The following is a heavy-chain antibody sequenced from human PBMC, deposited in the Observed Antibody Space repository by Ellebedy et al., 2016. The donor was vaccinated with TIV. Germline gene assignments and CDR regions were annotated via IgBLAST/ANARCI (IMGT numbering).Heavy chain of an antibody. Sequence: GGSLRLXXVPSGFTFRSYWMHWVRQVPGKGLVWVSRINSDGSSTNNADSVKGRFTISRDNAKNTLYLQMNSLRAEDTAVYYCARDWDSPGDYYMDVWGKGTTVTGSS. D-gene: IGHD1-26*01. V-gene: IGHV3-74*01. J-gene: IGHJ6*03. CDR1: GFTFRSYW. CDR3: ARDWDSPGDYYMDV. CDR2: INSDGSST.